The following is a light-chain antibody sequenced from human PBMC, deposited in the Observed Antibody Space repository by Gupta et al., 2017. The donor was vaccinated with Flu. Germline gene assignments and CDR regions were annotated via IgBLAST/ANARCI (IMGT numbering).Light chain of an antibody. CDR2: EVR. J-gene: IGLJ3*02. V-gene: IGLV2-23*02. Sequence: SITSSCTGTSSDVGGYNLVSWYQQPPGKAPKLIIYEVRKRPSGVSTRFSGSKSGNTASLTVSGLQAEDEADYYCCSYVGSSCWVFGGGTKLTVL. CDR3: CSYVGSSCWV. CDR1: SSDVGGYNL.